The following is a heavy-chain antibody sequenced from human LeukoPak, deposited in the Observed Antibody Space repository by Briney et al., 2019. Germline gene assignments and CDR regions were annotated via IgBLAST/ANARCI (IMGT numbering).Heavy chain of an antibody. CDR1: GDSVSSNSAA. J-gene: IGHJ3*02. V-gene: IGHV6-1*01. D-gene: IGHD2-21*02. Sequence: SQTLSLTCAISGDSVSSNSAAWNWIRQSPSRGLEWLGRTYYRSKWYNDYAVSVKSRITINPDTSKNQFSLQLNSVTPEDTAVYYCARILPAPYCGGDCYPQGPDAFDIWGQGTMVTVSS. CDR2: TYYRSKWYN. CDR3: ARILPAPYCGGDCYPQGPDAFDI.